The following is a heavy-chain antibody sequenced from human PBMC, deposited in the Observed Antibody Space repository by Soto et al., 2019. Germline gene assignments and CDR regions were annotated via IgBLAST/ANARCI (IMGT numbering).Heavy chain of an antibody. CDR2: FDPEDGET. V-gene: IGHV1-24*01. CDR1: GYTLTELS. Sequence: ASVKVSCKVSGYTLTELSMHWVRQAPGKGLEWMGGFDPEDGETIYAQKFQGRVTMTEDTSTDTAYMELSSLRSEDTAVYYCATTCVVVVPAFDPFDIWGQGTMVTVSS. J-gene: IGHJ3*02. D-gene: IGHD2-2*01. CDR3: ATTCVVVVPAFDPFDI.